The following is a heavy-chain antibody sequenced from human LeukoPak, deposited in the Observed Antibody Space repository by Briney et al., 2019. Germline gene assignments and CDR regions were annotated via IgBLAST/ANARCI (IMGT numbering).Heavy chain of an antibody. Sequence: SETLSLTCTVSGGSITGYYWSWIRQPPGKGLEWIGYVFYSGSTNYNPSLKSRVTISLDTSKNRFSLNLSSVTAADTAVYYCARYYYGSGAYNWSAYNWFDPWGQGTLVTVSS. J-gene: IGHJ5*02. CDR2: VFYSGST. D-gene: IGHD3-10*01. CDR3: ARYYYGSGAYNWSAYNWFDP. V-gene: IGHV4-59*12. CDR1: GGSITGYY.